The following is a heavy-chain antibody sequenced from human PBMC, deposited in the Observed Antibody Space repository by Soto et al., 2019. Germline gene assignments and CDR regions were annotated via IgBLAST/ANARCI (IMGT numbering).Heavy chain of an antibody. CDR3: ARVGTAVAASPGNYGMDI. V-gene: IGHV1-18*01. CDR2: ISAYNGNT. CDR1: GYTFTSYG. Sequence: GASVKVSCKASGYTFTSYGISWVRQAPGQGLEWMGWISAYNGNTNYAQKLQGRVTMTTDTSTSTAYMELRSLRSDAPAMYYCARVGTAVAASPGNYGMDIWGQGTTVTVSS. J-gene: IGHJ6*02. D-gene: IGHD6-19*01.